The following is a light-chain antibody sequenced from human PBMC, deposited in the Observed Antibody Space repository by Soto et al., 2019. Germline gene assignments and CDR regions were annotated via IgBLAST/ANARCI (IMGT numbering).Light chain of an antibody. CDR1: SSDVGAYNY. Sequence: QSALTQPRSVSGSPGQSVTISCTGTSSDVGAYNYVSWYQQHPGKVPKLMIYDVNKRPSGVPDRISGSKSGNTASLTISGLQAEDEADYYCSSYRSSSLYVFGSGTKLTVL. V-gene: IGLV2-11*01. CDR3: SSYRSSSLYV. J-gene: IGLJ1*01. CDR2: DVN.